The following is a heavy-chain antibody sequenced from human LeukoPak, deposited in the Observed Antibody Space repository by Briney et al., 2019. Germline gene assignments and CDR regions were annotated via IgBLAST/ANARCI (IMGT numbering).Heavy chain of an antibody. CDR1: GGSISSYY. Sequence: SETLSLTCTVSGGSISSYYWSWIRQPPGKGLEWIGYIYYSGSTNYNPSLKSRVTISVDTSKNQFSLKLSSVTTADQALDYWAGGFGDPFDYWGQGALVTVSS. CDR2: IYYSGST. J-gene: IGHJ4*02. D-gene: IGHD3-10*01. CDR3: AGGFGDPFDY. V-gene: IGHV4-59*01.